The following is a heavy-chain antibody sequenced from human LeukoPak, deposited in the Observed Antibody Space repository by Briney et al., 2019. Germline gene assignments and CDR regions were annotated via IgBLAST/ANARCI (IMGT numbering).Heavy chain of an antibody. V-gene: IGHV3-30-3*01. J-gene: IGHJ4*02. CDR3: ARSPSYNWSLDY. CDR2: ISYDGSNK. Sequence: GGSLRLSCAASGFTFSNYAMHWVRQAPGKGLEWVAVISYDGSNKYYADSVKGRFTISRDNSKNTLYLQMNSLRAEDTAVYYCARSPSYNWSLDYWGQGTLVTVSS. D-gene: IGHD1-20*01. CDR1: GFTFSNYA.